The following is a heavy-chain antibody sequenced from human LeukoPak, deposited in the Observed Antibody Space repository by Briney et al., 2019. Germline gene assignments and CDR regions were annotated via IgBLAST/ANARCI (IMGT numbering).Heavy chain of an antibody. Sequence: SETLSLTCTVSGGAFSSSIYYWVWIRQPPGKGLEWIASIYYSGDTHYNPSLKSRVTISVDTSKTQVSLKVNSVTAADTAVYYCAREPGAHPYWFDPWGQGTLVTVSS. CDR2: IYYSGDT. CDR3: AREPGAHPYWFDP. V-gene: IGHV4-39*07. CDR1: GGAFSSSIYY. J-gene: IGHJ5*02. D-gene: IGHD3-10*01.